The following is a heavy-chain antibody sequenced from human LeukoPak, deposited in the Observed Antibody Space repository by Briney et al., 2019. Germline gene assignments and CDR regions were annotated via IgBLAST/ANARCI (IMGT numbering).Heavy chain of an antibody. CDR3: ARQYGGDRFDY. CDR2: IYPGDSDP. Sequence: GESLKISCKGSGYSFTTYWIAWVRQMPGKGLEWMGIIYPGDSDPRFSPSFQGQVAISVDKSINTAYLQWSSLKASDTAIYYCARQYGGDRFDYWGQGTLVTVSS. D-gene: IGHD2-21*02. J-gene: IGHJ4*02. V-gene: IGHV5-51*01. CDR1: GYSFTTYW.